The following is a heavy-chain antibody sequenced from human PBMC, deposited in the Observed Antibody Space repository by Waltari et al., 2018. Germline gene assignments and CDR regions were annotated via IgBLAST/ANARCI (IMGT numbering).Heavy chain of an antibody. J-gene: IGHJ2*01. CDR1: GFTFSSYS. CDR2: ISSSSSYI. D-gene: IGHD4-17*01. CDR3: ARDPGPSGDYEWYFDL. V-gene: IGHV3-21*01. Sequence: EVQLVESGGGLVKPGGSLRLACAASGFTFSSYSMNWVSQAPGKGLEWVSSISSSSSYIYYADSVKGRFTISRDNSKNTLYLQMGSLRAEDMAVYYCARDPGPSGDYEWYFDLWGRGTLVTVSS.